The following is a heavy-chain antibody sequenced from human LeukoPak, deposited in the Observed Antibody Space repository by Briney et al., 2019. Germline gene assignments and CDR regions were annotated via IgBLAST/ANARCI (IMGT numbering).Heavy chain of an antibody. V-gene: IGHV3-23*01. CDR2: ISGSGGST. CDR1: GLTSRTYG. Sequence: GGSLRLSCVGTGLTSRTYGMTWVRQAPGKGLEWVSAISGSGGSTYYADSVKGRFTISRDNSKYTVYLQMDSLRAEDTAIYYCAYAVTTWGQGTLVTVSS. CDR3: AYAVTT. J-gene: IGHJ5*02.